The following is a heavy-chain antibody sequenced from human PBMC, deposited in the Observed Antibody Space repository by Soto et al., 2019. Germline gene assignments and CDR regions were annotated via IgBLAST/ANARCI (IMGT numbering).Heavy chain of an antibody. J-gene: IGHJ4*02. CDR3: ARGRGSSSWYVYFFDY. Sequence: ETLSLTCAVYGGSFSGYYWSWIRQPPGKGLEWIGEINHSGSTNYNPSLKSRVTISVDTSKNQFSLKLSSVTAADTAVYYCARGRGSSSWYVYFFDYWGQGTLVTVSS. D-gene: IGHD6-13*01. CDR1: GGSFSGYY. CDR2: INHSGST. V-gene: IGHV4-34*01.